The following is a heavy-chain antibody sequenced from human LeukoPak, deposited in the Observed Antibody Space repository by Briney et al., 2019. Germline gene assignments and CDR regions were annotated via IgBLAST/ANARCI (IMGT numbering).Heavy chain of an antibody. CDR2: ISSNGGST. V-gene: IGHV3-64D*06. CDR1: GFTFSSYA. D-gene: IGHD6-6*01. CDR3: VKGGIAARPLGY. Sequence: GGCLRLSCSASGFTFSSYAMQWVRQAPGKGLEYVSAISSNGGSTYYADSVKGRFTISRDNSKNTLYLQMSSLRAEDTAVYYCVKGGIAARPLGYWGQGTLVTVSS. J-gene: IGHJ4*02.